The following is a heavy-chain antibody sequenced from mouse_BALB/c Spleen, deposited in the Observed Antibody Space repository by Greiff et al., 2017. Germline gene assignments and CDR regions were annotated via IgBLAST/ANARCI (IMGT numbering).Heavy chain of an antibody. J-gene: IGHJ4*01. V-gene: IGHV5-17*02. CDR3: ARSLLRLGAMDY. Sequence: EVMLVESGGGLVQPGGSRKLSCAASGFTFSSFGMHWVRQAPEKGLEWVAYISSGSSTIYYADTVKGRFTISRDNPKNTLFLQMTSLRSEDTAMYYCARSLLRLGAMDYWGQGTSVTVSS. D-gene: IGHD1-2*01. CDR1: GFTFSSFG. CDR2: ISSGSSTI.